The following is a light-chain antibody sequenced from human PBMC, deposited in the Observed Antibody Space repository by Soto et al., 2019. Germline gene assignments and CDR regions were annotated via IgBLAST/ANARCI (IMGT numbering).Light chain of an antibody. Sequence: VMKQSPATLSATPGERVALSCWASQSISINLAWIQQKPGQGPRLLMIGASTRATGVPDRFSGSGSGTEFTLTINSLQSDDFATYYCQQYDKSPPWTFGQGTKVDIK. CDR2: GAS. CDR3: QQYDKSPPWT. J-gene: IGKJ1*01. CDR1: QSISIN. V-gene: IGKV3-15*01.